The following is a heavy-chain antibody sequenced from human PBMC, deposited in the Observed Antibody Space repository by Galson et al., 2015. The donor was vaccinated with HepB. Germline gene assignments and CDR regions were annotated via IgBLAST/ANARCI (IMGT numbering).Heavy chain of an antibody. V-gene: IGHV1-69*13. CDR2: IIPIFGTA. Sequence: SVKVSCKASGGTFSSYAISWVRQAPGQGLEWMGGIIPIFGTANYAQKFQGRVTITADESTSTAYMELSSLGSEDTAVYYCEVYGSGSYYSFDSWGQGSLVTVSS. CDR1: GGTFSSYA. CDR3: EVYGSGSYYSFDS. J-gene: IGHJ4*02. D-gene: IGHD3-10*01.